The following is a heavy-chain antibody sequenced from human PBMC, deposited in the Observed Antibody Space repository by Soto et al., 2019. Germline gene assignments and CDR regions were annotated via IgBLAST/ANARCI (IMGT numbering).Heavy chain of an antibody. CDR1: GFSLSTSGVG. CDR3: AHLGYYDSRGSRAFDI. J-gene: IGHJ3*02. V-gene: IGHV2-5*02. CDR2: IHWDDDK. D-gene: IGHD3-22*01. Sequence: QITLKESGPTLVKPTQTLTLTCTFSGFSLSTSGVGVGWIRQPPGKALEWLALIHWDDDKRYSPSLKSRLTITKDTSKNHVVLTITNMDPVDTATYYCAHLGYYDSRGSRAFDIWGQGTMVTVSS.